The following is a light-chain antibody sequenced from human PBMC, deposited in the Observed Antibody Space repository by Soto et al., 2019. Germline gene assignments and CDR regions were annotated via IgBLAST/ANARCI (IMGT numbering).Light chain of an antibody. Sequence: QSALTQPASVSGSPGQSITISCTGTSSDVGSYNLVSWYQQHPGKAPKLMICEGSKRPSGVSNRFSGYKSGNTASLTISGLQAEDEADYLCCSYAGSSTSVIFGGGTKLTVL. CDR2: EGS. V-gene: IGLV2-23*01. J-gene: IGLJ2*01. CDR1: SSDVGSYNL. CDR3: CSYAGSSTSVI.